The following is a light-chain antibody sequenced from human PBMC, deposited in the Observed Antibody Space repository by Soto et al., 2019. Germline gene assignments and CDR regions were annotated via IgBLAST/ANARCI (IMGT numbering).Light chain of an antibody. CDR1: QSVSNNY. J-gene: IGKJ1*01. CDR2: GAS. Sequence: EIVFTQSPGTLSLSPGERATLSCRASQSVSNNYLAWYQQKHGQAPRLILYGASNRANGIPDRISGSGSGTNYTLTISSLEPADFSAYYYHQRGSWPRGTFGQGTKVDIK. CDR3: HQRGSWPRGT. V-gene: IGKV3-20*01.